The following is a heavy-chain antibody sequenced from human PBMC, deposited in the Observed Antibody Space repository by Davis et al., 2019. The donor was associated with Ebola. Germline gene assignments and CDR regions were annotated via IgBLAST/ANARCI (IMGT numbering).Heavy chain of an antibody. CDR2: VNHSGGA. D-gene: IGHD6-19*01. J-gene: IGHJ4*02. CDR1: GGSISSGGYY. Sequence: SETLSLTCTVSGGSISSGGYYWSWIRQPPGKGLEWMGEVNHSGGANYNPSLKSRVTISADTSKNQFSLKLNSVTAADTAVYYCTRTTRDSGWFIDFWGRGTRVTVPS. CDR3: TRTTRDSGWFIDF. V-gene: IGHV4-61*08.